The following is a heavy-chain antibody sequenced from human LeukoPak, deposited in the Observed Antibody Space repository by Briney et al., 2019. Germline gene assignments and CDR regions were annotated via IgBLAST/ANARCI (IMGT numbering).Heavy chain of an antibody. V-gene: IGHV4-59*01. J-gene: IGHJ4*02. Sequence: PETLSLTCAVFGGSISSYYWSWIRQPPGKGLEWTGYISDSGSTHYNPSLMSRLTISVGTSKNQFSLKLSSVTAADTAVYYCARTRCSSGWFFDYWGQGTLVTVSS. D-gene: IGHD6-19*01. CDR1: GGSISSYY. CDR3: ARTRCSSGWFFDY. CDR2: ISDSGST.